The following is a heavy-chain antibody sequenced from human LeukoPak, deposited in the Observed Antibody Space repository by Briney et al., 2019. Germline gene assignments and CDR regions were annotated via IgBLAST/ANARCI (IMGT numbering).Heavy chain of an antibody. Sequence: GGSLRLACAASGFTFSSYAMHWVRQAPGKGLEWVAVISYDGSNKYYADSVKGRFTISRDNSKNTLYLQMNSLRAEDTAVYYCARDPIRYFDWCPDYWGQGTLVTVSS. V-gene: IGHV3-30-3*01. CDR3: ARDPIRYFDWCPDY. CDR2: ISYDGSNK. CDR1: GFTFSSYA. J-gene: IGHJ4*02. D-gene: IGHD3-9*01.